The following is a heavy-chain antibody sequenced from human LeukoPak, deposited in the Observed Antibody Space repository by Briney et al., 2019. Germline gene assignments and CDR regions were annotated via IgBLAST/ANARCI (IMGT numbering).Heavy chain of an antibody. CDR2: ISPHNGDT. D-gene: IGHD5-18*01. Sequence: ASVKVSCKASGYSFVTYGITWVRQAPGQGLEWMGWISPHNGDTKYAQRLQGRVTMTTDTSTNTAYMELRSLRSDDTAVYYCVRDLIGFSYGLMSDFWGQGALVTVSS. J-gene: IGHJ4*02. V-gene: IGHV1-18*01. CDR3: VRDLIGFSYGLMSDF. CDR1: GYSFVTYG.